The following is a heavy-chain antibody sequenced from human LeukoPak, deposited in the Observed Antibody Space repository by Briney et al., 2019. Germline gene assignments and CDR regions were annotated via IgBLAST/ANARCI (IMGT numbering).Heavy chain of an antibody. CDR2: IRSKAYGGTT. CDR3: TRDGWYYDFWSGLQSPYYYYGMDV. J-gene: IGHJ6*02. Sequence: GGSLRLSCTASGFTFGDYAMSWVRQAPGKGLEWVGFIRSKAYGGTTEYVASVKGRFTISRDDSKSIAYLQMNSLKTEDTAVYYCTRDGWYYDFWSGLQSPYYYYGMDVWGQGTTVTVSS. V-gene: IGHV3-49*04. D-gene: IGHD3-3*01. CDR1: GFTFGDYA.